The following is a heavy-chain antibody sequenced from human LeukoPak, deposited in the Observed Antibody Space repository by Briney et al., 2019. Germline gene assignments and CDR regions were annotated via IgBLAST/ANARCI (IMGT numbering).Heavy chain of an antibody. D-gene: IGHD6-19*01. Sequence: GGSLRLSCAASGFAFSSYAMSWVRQAPGKGLEWVSSISGSGVSTYYADSVKGRFTISRDNSKNTLYLQMSSLRAEDTAVYYCAKREWGIAVAAPVAFDIWGQGTMVTVSS. CDR1: GFAFSSYA. J-gene: IGHJ3*02. CDR2: ISGSGVST. CDR3: AKREWGIAVAAPVAFDI. V-gene: IGHV3-23*01.